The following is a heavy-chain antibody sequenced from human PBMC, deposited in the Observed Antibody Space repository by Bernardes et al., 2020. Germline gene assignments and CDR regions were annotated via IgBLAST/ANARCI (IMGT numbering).Heavy chain of an antibody. CDR2: ISDSGETT. CDR1: GFTFSNFA. Sequence: GGSLRLSCAASGFTFSNFAMSWVRRAPGRGLEWVSSISDSGETTYYPDSVKGRVTISRDNFKKTLFLQMNSLTVEDTAVYYCAKNSAPYYGDFDYWGQGTLVTVSS. V-gene: IGHV3-23*01. J-gene: IGHJ4*02. CDR3: AKNSAPYYGDFDY. D-gene: IGHD4-17*01.